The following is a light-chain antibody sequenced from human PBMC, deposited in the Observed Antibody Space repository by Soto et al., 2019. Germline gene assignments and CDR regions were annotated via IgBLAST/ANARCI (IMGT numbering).Light chain of an antibody. J-gene: IGKJ3*01. CDR3: QQRSNWPPGP. Sequence: EIVLTQSPATLSLSPGERATLSCRASQSVSSYLAWYQQKPGQAPRLLIYDASNRATGIPARFSGSGSGTDFTLTISSLEPEDFAVYYCQQRSNWPPGPFGPGTKVD. V-gene: IGKV3-11*01. CDR1: QSVSSY. CDR2: DAS.